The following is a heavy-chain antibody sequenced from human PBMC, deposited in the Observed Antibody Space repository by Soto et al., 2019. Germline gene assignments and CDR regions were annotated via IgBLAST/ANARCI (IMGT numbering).Heavy chain of an antibody. CDR2: IWYDGSNE. Sequence: QVQLVESGGGVVQPGRSLRLSCAASGFTFRSYGMHWVRQAPGKGLEWVAVIWYDGSNEYYGDSVKGRFTISRDNSKNTLYLQMNSLRAEDTAVYYCGRGRGGAAVRLYYGMDVWGQGTTVTVSS. CDR3: GRGRGGAAVRLYYGMDV. D-gene: IGHD6-6*01. V-gene: IGHV3-33*01. J-gene: IGHJ6*02. CDR1: GFTFRSYG.